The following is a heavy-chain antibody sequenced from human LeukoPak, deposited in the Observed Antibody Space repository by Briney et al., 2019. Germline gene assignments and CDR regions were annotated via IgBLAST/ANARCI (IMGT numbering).Heavy chain of an antibody. CDR1: GFTFSSYE. V-gene: IGHV3-48*03. J-gene: IGHJ4*02. Sequence: GGSLRLSCAASGFTFSSYEMNWVRRAPGKGLEWVSYISSSGSTIYYADSVKGRFTISRDNAKNSLYLQMNSLRAEDTAIYYCARETRIRNYYDSGAYYYGDYFDYWGQGTLVTVSS. CDR3: ARETRIRNYYDSGAYYYGDYFDY. CDR2: ISSSGSTI. D-gene: IGHD3-22*01.